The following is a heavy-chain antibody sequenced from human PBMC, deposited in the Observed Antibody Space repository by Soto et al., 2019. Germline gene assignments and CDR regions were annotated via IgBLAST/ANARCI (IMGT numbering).Heavy chain of an antibody. V-gene: IGHV4-59*01. D-gene: IGHD2-8*01. Sequence: SETLSLTCTVSDGSISNFYWSRIRQPPGKGLEWLGYISSSGNTNYNPSLKSRVSISVDTSKTQFSLNLTSVTAADTAVYYCARAPMVLTRFYFDYWGQGTPVSVSS. CDR1: DGSISNFY. CDR2: ISSSGNT. CDR3: ARAPMVLTRFYFDY. J-gene: IGHJ4*02.